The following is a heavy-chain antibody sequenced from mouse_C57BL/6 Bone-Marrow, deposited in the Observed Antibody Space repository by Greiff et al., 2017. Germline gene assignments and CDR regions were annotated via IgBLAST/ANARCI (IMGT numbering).Heavy chain of an antibody. V-gene: IGHV5-17*01. CDR2: ISSGSSTI. CDR1: GFTFSDYG. Sequence: EVKLVESGGGLVKPGGSLKFSCAASGFTFSDYGMHWVRQAPEKGLEWVAYISSGSSTIYYADTVKGRFTISRDTAKNPLFLQMTSLRSEDTAMXYWARGFGDWGQGTLVNVSA. CDR3: ARGFGD. J-gene: IGHJ3*01.